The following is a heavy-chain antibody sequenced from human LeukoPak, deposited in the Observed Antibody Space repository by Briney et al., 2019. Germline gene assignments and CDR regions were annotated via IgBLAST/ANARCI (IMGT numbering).Heavy chain of an antibody. CDR1: GYTFTSYG. V-gene: IGHV1-18*01. CDR2: ISAYNGNT. J-gene: IGHJ4*02. CDR3: AGAPDSDCSGGSCYPYYFDY. D-gene: IGHD2-15*01. Sequence: ASVKVSCKASGYTFTSYGISWVRQAPGQGLEWMGWISAYNGNTNYAQKLQGRVTMTTDTSTSTAYMELRSLRSDDTAVYYCAGAPDSDCSGGSCYPYYFDYWGQGTLVTVSS.